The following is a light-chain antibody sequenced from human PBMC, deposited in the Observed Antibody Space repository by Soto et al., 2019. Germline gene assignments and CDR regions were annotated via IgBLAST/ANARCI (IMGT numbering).Light chain of an antibody. CDR1: SSNIGAGYD. CDR2: GNS. V-gene: IGLV1-40*01. CDR3: QSYDSSLSGYV. J-gene: IGLJ1*01. Sequence: QSVRTQPPSVSGAPGQRVTGSCTGSSSNIGAGYDVHWYQQLPGTAPKLLIYGNSNRPSGVPDRFSGSKSGTSASLAITGLQAEDEADYYCQSYDSSLSGYVFGTATKVTVL.